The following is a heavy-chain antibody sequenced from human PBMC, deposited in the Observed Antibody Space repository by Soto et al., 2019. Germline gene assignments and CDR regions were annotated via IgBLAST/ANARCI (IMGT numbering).Heavy chain of an antibody. V-gene: IGHV3-30*03. CDR1: GFTFSNFA. CDR2: ISYDGNSK. J-gene: IGHJ6*02. CDR3: GRAVGRRYGSGNYKGLDV. Sequence: GGSLRLSCEASGFTFSNFAMHWVRQAPGKGLEWVATISYDGNSKFYADSLKGRFTISRDNSKNTLYLQINSPRDDDTAVYYCGRAVGRRYGSGNYKGLDVWGQGTTVTVSS. D-gene: IGHD3-10*01.